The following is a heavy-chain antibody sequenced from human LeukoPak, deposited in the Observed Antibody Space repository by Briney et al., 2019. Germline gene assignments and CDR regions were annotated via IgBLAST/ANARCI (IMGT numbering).Heavy chain of an antibody. CDR3: ARDSYDSSGYYSDNFDY. CDR2: IRYDGSNK. D-gene: IGHD3-22*01. J-gene: IGHJ4*02. CDR1: GFTFSSYG. Sequence: GGSLRLSCAASGFTFSSYGMHWVRQAPGKGLEWVAFIRYDGSNKYYADSVKGRFTISRDNAKNSLYLQMNSLRAEDTAVYYCARDSYDSSGYYSDNFDYWGQGTLVTVSS. V-gene: IGHV3-30*02.